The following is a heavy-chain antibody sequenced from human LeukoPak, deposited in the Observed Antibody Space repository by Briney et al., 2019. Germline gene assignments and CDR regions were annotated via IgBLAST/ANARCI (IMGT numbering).Heavy chain of an antibody. V-gene: IGHV1-2*02. J-gene: IGHJ6*02. CDR3: AREDIVVVVAAPPDV. CDR1: GYTFTGYY. Sequence: GSVKVSCKASGYTFTGYYMHWVRQAPGQGLEWMGWINPNSGGTNYAQKFQGRVTMTRDASISTAYMGLSRLRSDDTAVYYCAREDIVVVVAAPPDVWGQGTTVTVSS. CDR2: INPNSGGT. D-gene: IGHD2-15*01.